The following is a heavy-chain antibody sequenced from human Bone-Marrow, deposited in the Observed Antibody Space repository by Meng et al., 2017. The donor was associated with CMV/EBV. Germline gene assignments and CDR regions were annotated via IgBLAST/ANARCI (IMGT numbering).Heavy chain of an antibody. V-gene: IGHV1-8*02. J-gene: IGHJ1*01. D-gene: IGHD3-22*01. Sequence: TGYYMHWVRQAPGQGLEWMGWMNPNSGNTGYAQKFQGRVTMTRNTSISTAYMELSSLRSEDTAVYYCARGRYYYDSSGYYYLEYFQHWGQGTLVTVSS. CDR3: ARGRYYYDSSGYYYLEYFQH. CDR1: TGYY. CDR2: MNPNSGNT.